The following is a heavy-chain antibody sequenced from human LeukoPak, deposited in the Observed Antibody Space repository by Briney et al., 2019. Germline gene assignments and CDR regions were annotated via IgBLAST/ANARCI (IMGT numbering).Heavy chain of an antibody. V-gene: IGHV4-39*01. CDR2: IYYGRTT. Sequence: SETLSLTCTVSAGSISSNSHHWGWIRQSPGKGLEWIGSIYYGRTTYYNPSLNSRVTISVVTSKNQFSLQLNSVTAADTAVYYCVRHDGRGGATMGALDSWGQGSLVTVSS. CDR1: AGSISSNSHH. J-gene: IGHJ4*02. CDR3: VRHDGRGGATMGALDS. D-gene: IGHD5-12*01.